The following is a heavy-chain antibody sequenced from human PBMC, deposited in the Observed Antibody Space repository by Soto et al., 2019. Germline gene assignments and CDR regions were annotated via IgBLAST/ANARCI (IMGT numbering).Heavy chain of an antibody. J-gene: IGHJ4*02. CDR3: AKASSSGWYPDFDY. CDR2: ISGSGGST. Sequence: GGXXXLSXAAXGXTFXSYAMSWVRQXPGKGLEWVSAISGSGGSTYYADSVKGRFTISRDNSKNTLYLQMNSLRAEDTAVYYCAKASSSGWYPDFDYWGQGTLVTVSS. CDR1: GXTFXSYA. D-gene: IGHD6-19*01. V-gene: IGHV3-23*01.